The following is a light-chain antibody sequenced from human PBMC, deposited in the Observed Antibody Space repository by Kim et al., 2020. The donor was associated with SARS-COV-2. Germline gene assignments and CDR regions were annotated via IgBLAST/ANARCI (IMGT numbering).Light chain of an antibody. CDR2: YES. CDR3: QVWDSSSDHRV. V-gene: IGLV3-21*04. CDR1: NIGRKS. Sequence: ALGKTARITCGGKNIGRKSVHWYQQKPGQAPVLVIYYESDRPSGIPERFSGSNSGNTATLTISRVEAGDEADYYCQVWDSSSDHRVFGGGTQLTVL. J-gene: IGLJ3*02.